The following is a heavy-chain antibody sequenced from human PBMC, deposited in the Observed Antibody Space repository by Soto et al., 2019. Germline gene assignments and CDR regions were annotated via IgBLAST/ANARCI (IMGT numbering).Heavy chain of an antibody. D-gene: IGHD2-8*01. CDR1: GFTFSDYY. CDR3: ASAPLGYCTNGVCSHGMDV. V-gene: IGHV3-11*06. Sequence: GGSLRLSCAASGFTFSDYYMSWIRQAPGKGLEWVSYISSSSSYRNYADSVKGRFTISRDNAKNSLYLQMNSLRAEDTAVYYCASAPLGYCTNGVCSHGMDVWGQGTTVTVSS. J-gene: IGHJ6*02. CDR2: ISSSSSYR.